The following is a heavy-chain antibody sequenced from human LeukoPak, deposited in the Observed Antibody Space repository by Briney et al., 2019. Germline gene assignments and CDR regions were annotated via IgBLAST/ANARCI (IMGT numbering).Heavy chain of an antibody. CDR2: ISSSSSTI. CDR1: GFTFSSYA. D-gene: IGHD4-17*01. J-gene: IGHJ6*02. V-gene: IGHV3-48*01. Sequence: GGSLRFSCAASGFTFSSYAMHWVRQAPGKGLEWVSYISSSSSTIYYADSVKGRFTISRDNAKNSLYLQMNSLRAEDTAVYYCARDDGDYGMDVWGQGTTVTVSS. CDR3: ARDDGDYGMDV.